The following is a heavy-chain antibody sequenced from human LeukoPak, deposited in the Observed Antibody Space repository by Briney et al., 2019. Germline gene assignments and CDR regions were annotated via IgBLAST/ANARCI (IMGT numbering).Heavy chain of an antibody. CDR2: ISISGVST. CDR3: AKDRTVGASYWYFDL. D-gene: IGHD1-26*01. J-gene: IGHJ2*01. CDR1: GFSFSTYA. Sequence: GGSLRLSCAASGFSFSTYAMNWVRQAPGKGLEWVSSISISGVSTYYADSVKGRFTISRDTSKNILFLQMNTLRAEDTAIYYCAKDRTVGASYWYFDLWGRGTLVTVSS. V-gene: IGHV3-23*01.